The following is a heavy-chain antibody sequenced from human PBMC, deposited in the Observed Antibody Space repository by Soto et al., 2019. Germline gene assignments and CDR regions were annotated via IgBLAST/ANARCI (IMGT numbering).Heavy chain of an antibody. CDR3: ARNRGAYGMAV. CDR1: GYTFTSYG. J-gene: IGHJ6*02. CDR2: ISAYNGNT. V-gene: IGHV1-18*01. D-gene: IGHD3-10*01. Sequence: QVQLVQSGAEVKKPGASVKVSCKASGYTFTSYGISWVRQAPGQGLEWMGWISAYNGNTNYSQKLQGRVTMTTATSTRTAYMELRGLRSDDTAVYYCARNRGAYGMAVWGQGTTVTVSS.